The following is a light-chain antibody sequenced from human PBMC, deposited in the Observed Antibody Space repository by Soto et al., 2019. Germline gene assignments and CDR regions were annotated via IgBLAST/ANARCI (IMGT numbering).Light chain of an antibody. J-gene: IGKJ3*01. V-gene: IGKV1-33*01. CDR1: QDISKY. CDR3: QHYHNLPFT. Sequence: DIQMTQSPSSLSASVGDRVTITCQASQDISKYLNWYQQKPGKAPKFLIYDTSNLETGVPSRFSGSGSGTDFTFTFSSLQPEDVASYYYQHYHNLPFTFGPGTKVDI. CDR2: DTS.